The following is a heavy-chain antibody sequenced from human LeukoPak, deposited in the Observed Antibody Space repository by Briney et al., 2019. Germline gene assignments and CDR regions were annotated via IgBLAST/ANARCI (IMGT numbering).Heavy chain of an antibody. CDR2: INPNSGGT. CDR3: ARDHRPYGDYVNTGYFDY. J-gene: IGHJ4*02. D-gene: IGHD4-17*01. CDR1: GYTFTGYY. V-gene: IGHV1-2*02. Sequence: ASVKVSCKASGYTFTGYYMHWVRQAPGQGLEWMGWINPNSGGTNYAQKFQGRVTMTRDTSISTAYMELSRLRSDDTAVYYCARDHRPYGDYVNTGYFDYWGQGTLVTVSS.